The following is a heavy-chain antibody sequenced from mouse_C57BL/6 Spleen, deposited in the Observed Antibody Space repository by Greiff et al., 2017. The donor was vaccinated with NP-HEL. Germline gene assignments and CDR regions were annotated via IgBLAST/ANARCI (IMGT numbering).Heavy chain of an antibody. J-gene: IGHJ2*01. Sequence: QVQLKESGPELVKPGASVKISCKASGYTFTDYYINWVKQRPGQGLEWIGWIFPGSGSTYYNEKFKGKATLTVDKSSSTAYMLLSSLTSEDSAVYFCARRQLRLRDYFDYWGQGTTLTVSS. V-gene: IGHV1-75*01. D-gene: IGHD3-2*02. CDR2: IFPGSGST. CDR1: GYTFTDYY. CDR3: ARRQLRLRDYFDY.